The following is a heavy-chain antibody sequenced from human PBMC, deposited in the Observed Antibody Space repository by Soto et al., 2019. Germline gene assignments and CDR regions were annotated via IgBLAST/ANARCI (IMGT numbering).Heavy chain of an antibody. CDR1: GGSINTATHS. J-gene: IGHJ4*02. CDR3: ARGGGVTPTGDDY. V-gene: IGHV4-30-2*01. CDR2: IYHSGST. Sequence: QLQLQESGSGLVKPSQTLSLTCAVSGGSINTATHSWSWIRQPPGKGLEWIGYIYHSGSTYYNPSAKSRVTISIDKSNNHFSLRLSSVTAADTAVYSCARGGGVTPTGDDYWGQGILVTVSS. D-gene: IGHD3-16*01.